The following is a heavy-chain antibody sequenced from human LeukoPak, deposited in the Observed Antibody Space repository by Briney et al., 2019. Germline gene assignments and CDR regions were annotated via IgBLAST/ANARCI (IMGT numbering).Heavy chain of an antibody. Sequence: GSLRLSCAASGFAFITYSMNWVRQAPGKGLEWVSSITSTSAYIYYADSVKGRFTISRDNAKNSLYLQMNSLRAEDMAVYYCARVAGGSYHFDYWGQGALVTVSS. V-gene: IGHV3-21*01. CDR3: ARVAGGSYHFDY. CDR1: GFAFITYS. J-gene: IGHJ4*02. CDR2: ITSTSAYI. D-gene: IGHD1-26*01.